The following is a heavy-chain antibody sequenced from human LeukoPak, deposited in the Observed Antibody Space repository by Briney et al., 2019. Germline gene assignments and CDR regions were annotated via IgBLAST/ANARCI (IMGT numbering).Heavy chain of an antibody. J-gene: IGHJ5*02. V-gene: IGHV4-59*02. CDR2: IYYSGST. CDR1: GGSVSSYY. Sequence: PSETLSLTCTVSGGSVSSYYWSWIRQPPGKGLEWIGYIYYSGSTNYKPSLKSRVTISVDTSKNQFSLKLSSVTAADTAVYYCARGGYYGSGNDFRFDPWGQGTLVTVSS. CDR3: ARGGYYGSGNDFRFDP. D-gene: IGHD3-10*01.